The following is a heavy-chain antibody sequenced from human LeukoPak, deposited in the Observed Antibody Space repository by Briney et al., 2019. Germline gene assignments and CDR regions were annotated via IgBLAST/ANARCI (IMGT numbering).Heavy chain of an antibody. CDR3: AREKGYYDILTGPPF. CDR2: IKQDGSEK. Sequence: PGGSLRLSCAASGFTFSSYWMRWVRQAPGKGLEWVANIKQDGSEKYYVDSVKGRFTISRDNAKNSLYLQMNSLRAEDTAVYYCAREKGYYDILTGPPFWGQGTLVTVSS. CDR1: GFTFSSYW. V-gene: IGHV3-7*01. J-gene: IGHJ4*02. D-gene: IGHD3-9*01.